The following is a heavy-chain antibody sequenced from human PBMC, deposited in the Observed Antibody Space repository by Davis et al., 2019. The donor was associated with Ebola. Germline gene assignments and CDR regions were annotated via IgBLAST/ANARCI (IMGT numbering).Heavy chain of an antibody. Sequence: HTGGSLRLSCAASGFTFSSYWMHWVRQAPGKGLVWVSRINSDGSSTSYASSVKGRFTISRDNAKNTLYLKMNSLSAEDTAVYYCARERRYSSSLDYWGQGILVTVSS. D-gene: IGHD6-13*01. CDR3: ARERRYSSSLDY. CDR1: GFTFSSYW. J-gene: IGHJ4*02. CDR2: INSDGSST. V-gene: IGHV3-74*01.